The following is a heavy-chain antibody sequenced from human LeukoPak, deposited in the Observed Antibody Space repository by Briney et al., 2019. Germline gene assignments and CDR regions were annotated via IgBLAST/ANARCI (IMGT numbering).Heavy chain of an antibody. J-gene: IGHJ6*02. CDR1: GYSFTSYW. V-gene: IGHV5-51*01. CDR2: IYPGDSDT. D-gene: IGHD4-17*01. CDR3: ARRSTVTYYGMDV. Sequence: GESLKISCKGSGYSFTSYWIGWVRQMPGRGLEWMGIIYPGDSDTRYSPSFQGQVTISADKSISTAYLQWSSLKASDTAMYYCARRSTVTYYGMDVWGQGTTVTVSS.